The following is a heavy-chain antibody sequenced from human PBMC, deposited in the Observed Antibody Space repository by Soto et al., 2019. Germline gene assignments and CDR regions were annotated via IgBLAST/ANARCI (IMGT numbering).Heavy chain of an antibody. V-gene: IGHV3-33*01. CDR1: GFSFSFYG. CDR2: IWYDGTSK. CDR3: AREGTPQRFMEKNYYNYHSGMDA. J-gene: IGHJ6*02. D-gene: IGHD3-3*01. Sequence: QMQLVESGGGVVQPGGSLRLSCGSSGFSFSFYGMHWVRQAPGKGLEWVAFIWYDGTSKFYADSVKGRFTISRDNSKTTVFLEMNSLRARKTAFYYCAREGTPQRFMEKNYYNYHSGMDAWGQGTKVLVSS.